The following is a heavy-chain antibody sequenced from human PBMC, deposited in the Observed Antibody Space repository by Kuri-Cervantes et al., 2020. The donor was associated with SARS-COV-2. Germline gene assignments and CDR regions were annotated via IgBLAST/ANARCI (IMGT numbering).Heavy chain of an antibody. CDR3: ARGLGIQGYSCGMDV. D-gene: IGHD3/OR15-3a*01. CDR1: GGSISSSSYY. CDR2: IYYSGST. V-gene: IGHV4-39*01. J-gene: IGHJ6*02. Sequence: GSLRLSCTVSGGSISSSSYYWGWIRQTPGKGLEWIGCIYYSGSTYYNPPLKSRVTISVDTSTNQFSLKLSSVTAADPAVYYCARGLGIQGYSCGMDVWGQGTTVTVSS.